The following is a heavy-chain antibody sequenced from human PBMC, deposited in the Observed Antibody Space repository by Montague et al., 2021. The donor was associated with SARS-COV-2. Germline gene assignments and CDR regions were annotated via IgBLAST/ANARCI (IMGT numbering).Heavy chain of an antibody. J-gene: IGHJ3*02. V-gene: IGHV3-74*01. CDR3: ARDTDSGSYWDAFDI. Sequence: SLRLSCAASGFPFSSYWMHWVRQAPGKGLVWVSRISSDGSGTTYADSVKGRFTISRDNAKNTLYLQMNSLRAEDTAVYYCARDTDSGSYWDAFDIWGQGTMVTVSS. CDR1: GFPFSSYW. CDR2: ISSDGSGT. D-gene: IGHD1-26*01.